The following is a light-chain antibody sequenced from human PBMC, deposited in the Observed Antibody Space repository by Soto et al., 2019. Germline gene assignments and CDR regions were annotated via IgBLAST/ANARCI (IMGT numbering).Light chain of an antibody. CDR2: AES. CDR1: QGIRND. CDR3: LQQSTYPLT. V-gene: IGKV1-17*01. J-gene: IGKJ1*01. Sequence: DIQMTQFPSSLSASVGDRVTITCRASQGIRNDLGWYQQKPGKATNRLIYAESSLQSGVPSRFSGSGSGTELTLAISSLHPEDSETSYCLQQSTYPLTFGQWTTLEIK.